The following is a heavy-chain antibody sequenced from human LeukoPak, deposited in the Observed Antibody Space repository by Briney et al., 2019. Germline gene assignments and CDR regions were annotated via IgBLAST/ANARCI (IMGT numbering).Heavy chain of an antibody. D-gene: IGHD2-2*01. Sequence: GGSLRLSCAASGFMFSSYAMGWVPQAPGKGLEWVSVIGGSSDTTYYATSVKGRFTISRDNPKNTVYLQMNSLRADDTAVYYCAKLFGGGIVPAAVHAWGQGSLVTVSS. J-gene: IGHJ5*02. CDR2: IGGSSDTT. V-gene: IGHV3-23*01. CDR3: AKLFGGGIVPAAVHA. CDR1: GFMFSSYA.